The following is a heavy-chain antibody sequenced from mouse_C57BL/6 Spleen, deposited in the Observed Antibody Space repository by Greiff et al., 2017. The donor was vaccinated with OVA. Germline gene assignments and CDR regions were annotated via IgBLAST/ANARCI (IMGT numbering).Heavy chain of an antibody. Sequence: EVQVVESGPGLVKPSQSLSLTCSVTGYSITSGYYWNWIRQFPGNKLEWMGYISYDGSNNYNPSLKNRTSLTRDTSKNQFFLKLNSVTTEDTATYYCARDLGLRRNWEVYFDVWGTGTTVTVSS. D-gene: IGHD2-2*01. CDR2: ISYDGSN. V-gene: IGHV3-6*01. CDR3: ARDLGLRRNWEVYFDV. CDR1: GYSITSGYY. J-gene: IGHJ1*03.